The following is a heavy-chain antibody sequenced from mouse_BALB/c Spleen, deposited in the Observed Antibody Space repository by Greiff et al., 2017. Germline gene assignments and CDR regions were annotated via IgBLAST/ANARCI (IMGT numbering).Heavy chain of an antibody. CDR1: GFSLTSYG. V-gene: IGHV2-2*02. J-gene: IGHJ2*01. D-gene: IGHD1-1*01. CDR3: ARNGEPYYGSLDY. CDR2: IWSGGST. Sequence: VQLVESGPGLVQPSQSLSITCTVSGFSLTSYGVHWVRQSPGKGLEWLGVIWSGGSTDYNAAFISRLSISKDNSKSQVFFKMNSLQANDTAIYYCARNGEPYYGSLDYWGQGTTLTVSS.